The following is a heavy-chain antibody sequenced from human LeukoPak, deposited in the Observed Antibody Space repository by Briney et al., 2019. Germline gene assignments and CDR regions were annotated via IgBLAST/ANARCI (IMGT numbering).Heavy chain of an antibody. V-gene: IGHV3-9*01. Sequence: PGRSLRLSCAASGFTFDDYSMHWVRQAPGKGLEWVSGISWNSGSAGYADSVKGRFTISRDGAKNSLYLQMNSLRTEDTALYYCAKDRTYSAYAALDYWGQGTLVTVSS. D-gene: IGHD5-12*01. CDR1: GFTFDDYS. CDR3: AKDRTYSAYAALDY. CDR2: ISWNSGSA. J-gene: IGHJ4*02.